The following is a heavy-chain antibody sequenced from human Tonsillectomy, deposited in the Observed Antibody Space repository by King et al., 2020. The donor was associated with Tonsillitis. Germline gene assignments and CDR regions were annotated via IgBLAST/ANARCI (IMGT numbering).Heavy chain of an antibody. CDR2: INPSGGST. CDR1: GYTFTSYY. Sequence: HVQLVESGAEVKKPGASVKVSCKASGYTFTSYYMHWVRQAPGQGLEWMGIINPSGGSTSYVQKFQGRVTMTRDTSTSTVYMELSSLRSEETAVYYFAPSSGSYSGLFDYWGQGTLVTVSS. V-gene: IGHV1-46*03. CDR3: APSSGSYSGLFDY. J-gene: IGHJ4*02. D-gene: IGHD1-26*01.